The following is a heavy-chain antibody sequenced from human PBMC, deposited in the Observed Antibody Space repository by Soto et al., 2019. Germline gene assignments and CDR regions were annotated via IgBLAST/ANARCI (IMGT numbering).Heavy chain of an antibody. CDR2: IDWDDDK. V-gene: IGHV2-70*01. Sequence: SGPTLVNPTQTLTLTCTFSGFSLSTSGMCVSWIRQPPGKALEWLALIDWDDDKYYSTSLKTRLTISKDTSKNQVVLTMTNMDPVDTATYYCARTLYYYDSSGYAHYVMDVWGQGTTVTVSS. J-gene: IGHJ6*02. CDR1: GFSLSTSGMC. D-gene: IGHD3-22*01. CDR3: ARTLYYYDSSGYAHYVMDV.